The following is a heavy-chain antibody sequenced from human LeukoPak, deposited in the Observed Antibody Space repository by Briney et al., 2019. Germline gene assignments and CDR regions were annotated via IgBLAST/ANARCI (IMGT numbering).Heavy chain of an antibody. CDR1: GYTFTGYY. D-gene: IGHD2-2*01. Sequence: ASVKVSCKASGYTFTGYYMHWVRQAPRQGLEWMGWINPNSGGTNYAQKFQGRVTMTRDTSISTAYVELSRLRSDDTAVYYCARGTLAAMVGSTNFQHWGQGTLVTVSS. CDR3: ARGTLAAMVGSTNFQH. J-gene: IGHJ1*01. V-gene: IGHV1-2*02. CDR2: INPNSGGT.